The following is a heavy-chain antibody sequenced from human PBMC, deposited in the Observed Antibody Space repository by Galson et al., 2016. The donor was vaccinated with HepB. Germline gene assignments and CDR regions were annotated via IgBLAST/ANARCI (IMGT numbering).Heavy chain of an antibody. CDR3: ARGFGGVGWFDP. Sequence: TLSLTCTVSGGSISSGGYYWSWIRQHPGKGLEWIGYVYYSGITYYNPSLKSRVTISEDTSKNQFSLKLSSVTAADTAVYYCARGFGGVGWFDPWGQGTLVTVSS. J-gene: IGHJ5*02. V-gene: IGHV4-31*03. CDR2: VYYSGIT. D-gene: IGHD3-10*01. CDR1: GGSISSGGYY.